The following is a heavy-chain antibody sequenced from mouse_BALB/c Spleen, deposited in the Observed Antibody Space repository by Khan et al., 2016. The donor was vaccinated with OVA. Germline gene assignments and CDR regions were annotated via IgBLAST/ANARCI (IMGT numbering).Heavy chain of an antibody. Sequence: QIQLVQSGPELKKPGETVKISCKASGYTFTNYGMNWLKQAPGKGFKWMGWINTNTGEPTYAEEFKGRFAFSLETSANTAYLQINNLKNGDTATXFCAKEITSLFDYWGQGTSLTGSS. V-gene: IGHV9-3*02. J-gene: IGHJ2*02. D-gene: IGHD1-1*01. CDR1: GYTFTNYG. CDR3: AKEITSLFDY. CDR2: INTNTGEP.